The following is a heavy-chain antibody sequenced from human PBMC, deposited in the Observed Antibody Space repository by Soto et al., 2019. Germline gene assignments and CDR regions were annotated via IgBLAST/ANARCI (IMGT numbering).Heavy chain of an antibody. CDR1: GFTFSSYG. CDR2: IWYDGSNK. Sequence: GGSLRLSCAASGFTFSSYGMHWVRQAPGKGLEWVAVIWYDGSNKYYADSVKGRFTISRDNSKNTLYLQMNSLRAEDTAVYYCAREELGVADYYYMDVWGKGTTVTVSS. J-gene: IGHJ6*03. D-gene: IGHD6-19*01. V-gene: IGHV3-33*01. CDR3: AREELGVADYYYMDV.